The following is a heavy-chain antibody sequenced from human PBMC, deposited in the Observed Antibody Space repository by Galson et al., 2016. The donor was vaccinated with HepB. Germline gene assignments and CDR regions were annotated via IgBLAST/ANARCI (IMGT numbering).Heavy chain of an antibody. CDR1: GFAVSNNY. Sequence: SLRLSCAASGFAVSNNYMMWVRQAPGKGLECVAIISPDGNDQFYADSVRGRFTISRDNAKNSLYLQMNSLRAEDTAVYYSVRSIDSWGQGTLVTVSS. CDR3: VRSIDS. J-gene: IGHJ4*02. CDR2: ISPDGNDQ. V-gene: IGHV3-7*01.